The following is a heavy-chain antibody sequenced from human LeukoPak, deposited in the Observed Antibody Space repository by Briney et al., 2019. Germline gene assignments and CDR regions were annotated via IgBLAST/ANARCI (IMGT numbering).Heavy chain of an antibody. V-gene: IGHV1-46*01. CDR1: GYTFTSYY. J-gene: IGHJ5*02. Sequence: ASVKVSCKASGYTFTSYYMHWVRQAPGQGLEWMGIINPSGGSTSYAQKFQGRVTMTRDMSTSTVYMELSSLRSEDTAVYYCARGDIVVVPAALRNWFDPWGQGTLVTVSS. CDR2: INPSGGST. D-gene: IGHD2-2*01. CDR3: ARGDIVVVPAALRNWFDP.